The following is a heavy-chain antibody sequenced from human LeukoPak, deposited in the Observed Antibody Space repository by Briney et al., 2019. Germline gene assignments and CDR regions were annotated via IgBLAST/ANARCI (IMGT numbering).Heavy chain of an antibody. CDR1: GFTFRSYQ. V-gene: IGHV3-48*03. CDR3: TRVSMDV. CDR2: ISSSGSSI. J-gene: IGHJ6*02. Sequence: GGSLRLSCTASGFTFRSYQMNWVRQAPGKGLEWVSYISSSGSSIYYADSVKGRFTVSSDNAKKSVYLELNSLRAEDTAVYYCTRVSMDVWGQGTTVTVSS.